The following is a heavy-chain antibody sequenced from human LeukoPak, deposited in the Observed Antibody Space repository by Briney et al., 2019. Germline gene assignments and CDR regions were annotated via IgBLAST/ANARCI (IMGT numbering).Heavy chain of an antibody. V-gene: IGHV3-23*01. CDR3: ANPYGSGSYYMSALDI. D-gene: IGHD3-10*01. J-gene: IGHJ3*02. CDR2: ISGRNTGT. CDR1: GFNFRIHD. Sequence: GGSLRLSCAASGFNFRIHDMSWVRQAPGKGLEWVSAISGRNTGTYYADSVKGRFTISRDNSKNTLYLQMNSLRAEDTAVYYCANPYGSGSYYMSALDIWGLGTMVTVSS.